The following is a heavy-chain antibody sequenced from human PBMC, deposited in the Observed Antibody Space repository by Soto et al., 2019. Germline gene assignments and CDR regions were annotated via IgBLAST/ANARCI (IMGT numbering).Heavy chain of an antibody. CDR2: VYSGGST. V-gene: IGHV3-53*01. CDR1: GFSVSSNY. J-gene: IGHJ4*02. D-gene: IGHD1-26*01. CDR3: ARASSGNYYYDY. Sequence: GGSLRLSCVVSGFSVSSNYMTWVRQTPGKGLEWISVVYSGGSTYYADSVKGRFTISRDNSKNTVSLQMNSLRAEDTAVYYCARASSGNYYYDYWGQGTLVTVSS.